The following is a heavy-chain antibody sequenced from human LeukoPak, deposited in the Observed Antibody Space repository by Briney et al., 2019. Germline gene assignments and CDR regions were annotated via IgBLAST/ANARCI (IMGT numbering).Heavy chain of an antibody. CDR1: GFTFSSYG. CDR3: AKDLYSSGLGIFGY. CDR2: ISYDGSNK. J-gene: IGHJ4*02. V-gene: IGHV3-30*18. D-gene: IGHD6-19*01. Sequence: GGSLILSCAASGFTFSSYGMHWVRQAPGKGLEWVAVISYDGSNKYYADSVKGRFTISRDNSKNTLYLQMNSLRAEDTAVYYCAKDLYSSGLGIFGYWGQGTLVTVSS.